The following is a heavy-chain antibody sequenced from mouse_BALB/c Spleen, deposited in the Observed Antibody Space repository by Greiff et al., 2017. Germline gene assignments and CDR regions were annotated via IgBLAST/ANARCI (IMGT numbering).Heavy chain of an antibody. CDR1: GYSFTDYY. CDR2: INPSTGGT. D-gene: IGHD2-14*01. V-gene: IGHV1-42*01. J-gene: IGHJ4*01. Sequence: VQLQQSGPELVKTGASVKISCKASGYSFTDYYMHWVKQSPEKSFEWIGEINPSTGGTSYNQKFKGKATLTVDKSSSTAYMQLKSLTSEDSAVYYCARNYYRYPYYYAMDYWGQGTSVTVSS. CDR3: ARNYYRYPYYYAMDY.